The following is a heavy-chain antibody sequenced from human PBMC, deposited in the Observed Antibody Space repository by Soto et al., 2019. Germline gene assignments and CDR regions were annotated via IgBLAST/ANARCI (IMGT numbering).Heavy chain of an antibody. V-gene: IGHV4-59*01. D-gene: IGHD3-22*01. Sequence: SETLSLTCTVSGGSISSYYWSWIRQPPGKGLEWIGYIYFRGTTNYNPSLKSRVTMSADTFKNQFSLKLNSVTAADTAVYYCARKNYFDTSGYPFDYWGQGMMVTAPQ. CDR2: IYFRGTT. CDR1: GGSISSYY. J-gene: IGHJ4*02. CDR3: ARKNYFDTSGYPFDY.